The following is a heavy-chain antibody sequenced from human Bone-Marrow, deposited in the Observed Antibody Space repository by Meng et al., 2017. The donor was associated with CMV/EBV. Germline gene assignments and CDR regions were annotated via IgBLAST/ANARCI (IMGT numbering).Heavy chain of an antibody. D-gene: IGHD1-1*01. Sequence: GGSLRLSCAASGFTFSSYSMNWVRQAPGKGLQWVALISYDGDITYYADSVKGRFTISRDNSRSTLYVQMNSLKAEDTAVYYCTRDQKQLWSRYFYYGMDVWGQGTTVTVSS. CDR3: TRDQKQLWSRYFYYGMDV. V-gene: IGHV3-30*03. CDR2: ISYDGDIT. CDR1: GFTFSSYS. J-gene: IGHJ6*02.